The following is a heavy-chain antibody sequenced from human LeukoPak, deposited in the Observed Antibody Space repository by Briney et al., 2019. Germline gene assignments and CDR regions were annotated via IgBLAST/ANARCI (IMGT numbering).Heavy chain of an antibody. V-gene: IGHV4-59*12. D-gene: IGHD3-3*01. CDR3: ARVMEGDYGAMDV. CDR2: IYYSGST. Sequence: PSETLSLTCTISGGSISSYYWSWIRQPPGKGLEWIGYIYYSGSTTYNPSLKSRVTISVDTSKNQFSLNLSSVTAADTAVYYCARVMEGDYGAMDVWGQGTTVAVS. CDR1: GGSISSYY. J-gene: IGHJ6*02.